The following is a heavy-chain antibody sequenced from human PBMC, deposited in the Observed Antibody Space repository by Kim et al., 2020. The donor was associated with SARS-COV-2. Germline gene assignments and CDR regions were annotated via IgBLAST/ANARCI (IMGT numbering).Heavy chain of an antibody. J-gene: IGHJ4*02. Sequence: GGSLRLSCAASGFTFSNYSMPWVRQAPGKGLEYVSTIGRKGRSTYYADSVKGRFTISRDNSKNTLYLQMDSLRTEDMAVYYCARAWWQSDESWGPFRDWGRGTRVSV. CDR3: ARAWWQSDESWGPFRD. CDR1: GFTFSNYS. V-gene: IGHV3-64*02. CDR2: IGRKGRST. D-gene: IGHD2-15*01.